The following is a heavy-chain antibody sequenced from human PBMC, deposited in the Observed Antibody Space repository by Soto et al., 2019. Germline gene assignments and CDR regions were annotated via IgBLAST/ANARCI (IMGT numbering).Heavy chain of an antibody. D-gene: IGHD3-16*01. V-gene: IGHV3-49*03. J-gene: IGHJ4*02. CDR2: IRSTAYYAAP. Sequence: HPGGSLRLSCAASGFPFGAYAMSWFRQAPGKGLEWVGFIRSTAYYAAPEHAASVKGRFTISRDDSKSIVYLQMNSLKTEDTAAYYCARKGLDYGSEPDGWGQGTLVTVSS. CDR1: GFPFGAYA. CDR3: ARKGLDYGSEPDG.